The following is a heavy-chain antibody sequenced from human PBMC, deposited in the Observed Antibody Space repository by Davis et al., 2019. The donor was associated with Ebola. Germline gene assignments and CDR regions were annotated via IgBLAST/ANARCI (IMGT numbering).Heavy chain of an antibody. CDR2: IRYDGSNK. CDR3: ARMPLDYYYGMDV. Sequence: PGGSLRLSCAASGFTFSSYGMHWVRQAPGKGLEWVAFIRYDGSNKYYADSVKGRFTISRDNSKNTLYLQMNSLRAEDTAVYYCARMPLDYYYGMDVWGKGTTVTVSS. J-gene: IGHJ6*04. D-gene: IGHD2-2*01. CDR1: GFTFSSYG. V-gene: IGHV3-30*02.